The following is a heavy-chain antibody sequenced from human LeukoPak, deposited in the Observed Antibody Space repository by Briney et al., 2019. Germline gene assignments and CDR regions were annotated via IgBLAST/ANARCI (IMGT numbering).Heavy chain of an antibody. D-gene: IGHD3-16*01. V-gene: IGHV4-4*07. CDR3: ASPARGGFFDL. J-gene: IGHJ2*01. CDR1: GGSISSYY. Sequence: SETLSLTCTVSGGSISSYYWSWIRQPAGKGLEWIGRIYASGSTNYSPSLKSRVTISVDTSKNQFSLKLTSVTAADTAVYYCASPARGGFFDLWGRGTLVTVSS. CDR2: IYASGST.